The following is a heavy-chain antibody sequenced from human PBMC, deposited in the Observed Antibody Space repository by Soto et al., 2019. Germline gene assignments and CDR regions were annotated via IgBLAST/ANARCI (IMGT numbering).Heavy chain of an antibody. Sequence: QVQLVESGGGVVQPGGSLRLSCTASGFTFTTFGIHWVRQAPGKGLEWVALISYDGHNKYYSDSVKGRFTISRDNSRSALSRQMNSLRAEDTAVYYCPTALQACGDNNYYYSGMDVWGQATTVSVSS. J-gene: IGHJ6*02. CDR2: ISYDGHNK. D-gene: IGHD1-1*01. CDR3: PTALQACGDNNYYYSGMDV. V-gene: IGHV3-30*03. CDR1: GFTFTTFG.